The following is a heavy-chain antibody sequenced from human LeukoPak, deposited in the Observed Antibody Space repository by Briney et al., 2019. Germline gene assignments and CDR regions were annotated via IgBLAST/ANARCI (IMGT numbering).Heavy chain of an antibody. CDR3: ASYGSGSYRFDP. D-gene: IGHD3-10*01. V-gene: IGHV4-59*06. CDR2: IHHSGST. CDR1: GGSISSYY. J-gene: IGHJ5*02. Sequence: SETLSLTCTVSGGSISSYYWSWIRQHPGKGLEWIGYIHHSGSTYYNPSLKSRVIISVDTSKNQFSLKLNSVTAADTAVYYCASYGSGSYRFDPWGQGTLVTVSS.